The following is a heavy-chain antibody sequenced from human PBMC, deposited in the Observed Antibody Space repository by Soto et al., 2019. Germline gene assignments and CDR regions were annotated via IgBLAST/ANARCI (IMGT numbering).Heavy chain of an antibody. D-gene: IGHD3-9*01. CDR3: ARGPDILTGYLPDY. CDR2: IWYDGSNK. J-gene: IGHJ4*02. CDR1: GFTFSSYG. Sequence: GGSLRLSCAASGFTFSSYGMHWVRQAPGKGLEWVAVIWYDGSNKYYADSVKGRFTISRDNSKNTLYLQMNSLRAEDTAVYYCARGPDILTGYLPDYWGQGTLVTVSS. V-gene: IGHV3-33*01.